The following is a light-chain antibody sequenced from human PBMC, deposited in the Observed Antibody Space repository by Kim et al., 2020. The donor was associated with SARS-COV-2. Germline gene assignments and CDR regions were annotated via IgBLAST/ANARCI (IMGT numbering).Light chain of an antibody. CDR1: NIGSKS. V-gene: IGLV3-21*04. J-gene: IGLJ3*02. CDR2: YDS. CDR3: QVWDSSSDHRV. Sequence: SYELTQPPSVSVAPGKTARITCGGNNIGSKSVLWYQQKPGQAPVLVIYYDSDRPSGIPERFSGSNSGNTATLTISRVEAGDEADYYCQVWDSSSDHRVFGGGTQLTV.